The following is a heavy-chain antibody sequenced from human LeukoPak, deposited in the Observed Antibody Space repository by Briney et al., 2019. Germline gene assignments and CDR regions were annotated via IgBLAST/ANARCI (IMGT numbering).Heavy chain of an antibody. V-gene: IGHV1-46*01. D-gene: IGHD5-24*01. J-gene: IGHJ3*02. CDR2: INPSGGST. CDR1: GFTFTNYN. CDR3: VRVRDGYNDAYDI. Sequence: ASVKVSCKASGFTFTNYNLHWVRQAPGQRLEWMGTINPSGGSTSYAQNFQGRVTMTRDTSTSTVYMELSSLRSEDTAVYYCVRVRDGYNDAYDIWGQGTMVTVPS.